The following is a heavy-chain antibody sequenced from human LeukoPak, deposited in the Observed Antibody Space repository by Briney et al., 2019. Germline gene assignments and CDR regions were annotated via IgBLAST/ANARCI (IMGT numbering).Heavy chain of an antibody. CDR3: ARHSNPLFTAGFDY. J-gene: IGHJ4*02. CDR2: IYYSGST. Sequence: MASETLSLTCTVSGGSISSYYWSWIRQPPGKGLEWIGYIYYSGSTNYNPSLKSRVTISVDTSKNQFSLKLSSVTAADTAVYYCARHSNPLFTAGFDYWGQGTLVTVSS. CDR1: GGSISSYY. V-gene: IGHV4-59*08. D-gene: IGHD1-14*01.